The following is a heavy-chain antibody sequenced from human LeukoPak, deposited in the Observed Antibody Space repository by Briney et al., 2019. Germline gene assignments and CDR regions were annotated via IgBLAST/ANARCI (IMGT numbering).Heavy chain of an antibody. CDR2: IRYDGSNR. Sequence: GGSLRLSCAASGFTFSSYGMHWVRQAPGKGLEWVAFIRYDGSNRYYADSVKGRFTISRDNSKNTLYLQMNSLRAEDTAVYYCAKDPKLWFGESLIDYWGQGTLVAVSS. CDR3: AKDPKLWFGESLIDY. V-gene: IGHV3-30*02. CDR1: GFTFSSYG. J-gene: IGHJ4*02. D-gene: IGHD3-10*01.